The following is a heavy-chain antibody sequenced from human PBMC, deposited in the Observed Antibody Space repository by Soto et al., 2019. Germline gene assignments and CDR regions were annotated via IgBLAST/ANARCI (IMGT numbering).Heavy chain of an antibody. V-gene: IGHV4-61*01. Sequence: SETLSLTCTVSGGSVSSGSYYWSWIRQPPGKGLEWIGYIYYSGSTNYNPSLKSRVTISVDTSKNQFSLKLSSVTAADTAVYYCARELRAPTVTTSFDYWGQGTLVTVS. CDR2: IYYSGST. D-gene: IGHD4-17*01. J-gene: IGHJ4*02. CDR3: ARELRAPTVTTSFDY. CDR1: GGSVSSGSYY.